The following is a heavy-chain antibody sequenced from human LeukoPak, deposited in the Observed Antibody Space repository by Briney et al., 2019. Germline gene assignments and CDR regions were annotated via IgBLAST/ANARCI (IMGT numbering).Heavy chain of an antibody. D-gene: IGHD4-17*01. J-gene: IGHJ4*02. CDR2: IYPGDSDT. V-gene: IGHV5-51*01. CDR1: GYIFTSYW. Sequence: GESLKISCQGSGYIFTSYWIGWVRQLPGKGLEWMGIIYPGDSDTRYSPSFQGQVTISADKSISTAYPQWSSLKASDTAMYYCARPGYGDKLDYWGQGTLVTVSS. CDR3: ARPGYGDKLDY.